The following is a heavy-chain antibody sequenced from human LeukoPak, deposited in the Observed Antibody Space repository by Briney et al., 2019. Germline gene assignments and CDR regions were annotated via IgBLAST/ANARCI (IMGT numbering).Heavy chain of an antibody. CDR2: IYYSGST. V-gene: IGHV4-30-4*08. CDR3: ARDRYGDYSGNWFDP. Sequence: SETLSLTCTVSGGSISSGDYYWSWIRQPPGKGLEWIGYIYYSGSTYYNPSLKSRVTISVHASKNQFSLKLSSVTAADTAVYYCARDRYGDYSGNWFDPWGQGTLVTVSS. J-gene: IGHJ5*02. CDR1: GGSISSGDYY. D-gene: IGHD4-17*01.